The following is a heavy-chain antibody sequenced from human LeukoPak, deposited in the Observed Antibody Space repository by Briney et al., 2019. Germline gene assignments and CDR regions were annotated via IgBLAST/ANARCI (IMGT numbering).Heavy chain of an antibody. CDR1: GFTFSSYE. CDR3: AKDQARTPVFLSYYYMDV. Sequence: GGSLRLSCAASGFTFSSYEMNWVRQAPGKGLEWVSYISSSGSTIYYADSVKGRFTISRDNSKNTLYLQMNSLRAEDTAVYYCAKDQARTPVFLSYYYMDVWGKGTTVTISS. CDR2: ISSSGSTI. D-gene: IGHD3-3*01. J-gene: IGHJ6*03. V-gene: IGHV3-48*03.